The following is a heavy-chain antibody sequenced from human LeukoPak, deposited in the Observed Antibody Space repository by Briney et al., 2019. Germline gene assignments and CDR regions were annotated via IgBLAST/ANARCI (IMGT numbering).Heavy chain of an antibody. J-gene: IGHJ4*02. V-gene: IGHV3-69-1*01. D-gene: IGHD3-3*02. CDR2: ISSGSTI. CDR1: GFTFSDYS. Sequence: GGSLRLSCAASGFTFSDYSMNWVRQAPGKGLEWVSYISSGSTIDYVDSVKGRFTVSRDNAKNSLYLQMNSLRAGDTAMYYCISINYNFHYWGQGTLVTVSS. CDR3: ISINYNFHY.